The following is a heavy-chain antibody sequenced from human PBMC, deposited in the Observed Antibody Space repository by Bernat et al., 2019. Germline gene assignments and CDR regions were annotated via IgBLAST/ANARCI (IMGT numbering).Heavy chain of an antibody. D-gene: IGHD3-9*01. CDR3: TRARRLGYDMLTGYYPHFDY. V-gene: IGHV3-49*03. Sequence: EVQLVESGGGLVQPGRSLRLSCTASGFTFGDYAMSWFRQAPGKGLEWVGFIRSKAYGGTTEYAASVKGRFTISRDDSKSIAYLQMNSLKTEDTAVYYCTRARRLGYDMLTGYYPHFDYWGQGTLVTVSS. CDR2: IRSKAYGGTT. J-gene: IGHJ4*02. CDR1: GFTFGDYA.